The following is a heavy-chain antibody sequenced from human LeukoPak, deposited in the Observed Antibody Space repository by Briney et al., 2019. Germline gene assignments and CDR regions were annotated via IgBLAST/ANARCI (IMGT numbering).Heavy chain of an antibody. Sequence: LRLSCAASGFTFSSYSMSWIRQHPGKGLEWIGYIYYSGSTYYNPSLKSRVTISVDTSKNQFSLKLSSVTAADTAVYYCARGVSTWDAFDIWGQGTMVTVSS. J-gene: IGHJ3*02. CDR2: IYYSGST. V-gene: IGHV4-31*02. CDR1: GFTFSSYS. D-gene: IGHD3-3*02. CDR3: ARGVSTWDAFDI.